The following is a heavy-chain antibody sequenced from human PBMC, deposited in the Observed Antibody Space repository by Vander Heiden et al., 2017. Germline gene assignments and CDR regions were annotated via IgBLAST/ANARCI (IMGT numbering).Heavy chain of an antibody. J-gene: IGHJ4*02. CDR1: GFNFSGYA. Sequence: QVQLVESGGGVVQPGRSLRPPCAASGFNFSGYAMHWVRQAPGKGLEWVAVISYDGSNKYYADSVKGRFTISRDNSKNTLYLQMNSLRAEDTAVYYCARDLGFLDYWGQGTLVTVSS. V-gene: IGHV3-30-3*01. CDR3: ARDLGFLDY. CDR2: ISYDGSNK.